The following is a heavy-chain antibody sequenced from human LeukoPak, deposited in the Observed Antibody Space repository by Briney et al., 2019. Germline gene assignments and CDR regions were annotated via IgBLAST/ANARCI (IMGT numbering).Heavy chain of an antibody. CDR3: ARLRAPALDY. Sequence: SETLSLTCAVYGGSFSGYYWSWIRQPPGKGLEWIGEINHSGSTNYNPSLKSRVTISVDTSKNQFSLKLSSVTAADTAVYYCARLRAPALDYCGQGTLVTVSS. CDR1: GGSFSGYY. J-gene: IGHJ4*02. CDR2: INHSGST. V-gene: IGHV4-34*01.